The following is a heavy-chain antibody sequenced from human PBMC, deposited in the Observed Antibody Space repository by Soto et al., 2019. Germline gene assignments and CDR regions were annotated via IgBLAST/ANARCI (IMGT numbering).Heavy chain of an antibody. CDR2: INPNSGGT. Sequence: ASVKVSCKASGYTFTGYYMHWVRQAPGQVLEWMGWINPNSGGTNYAQKFQGWVTMTRDTSISTAYMELSRLRSDDTAVYYCARGAEQLERRGTDWFDPWGQGTLVTVSS. V-gene: IGHV1-2*04. D-gene: IGHD1-1*01. J-gene: IGHJ5*02. CDR3: ARGAEQLERRGTDWFDP. CDR1: GYTFTGYY.